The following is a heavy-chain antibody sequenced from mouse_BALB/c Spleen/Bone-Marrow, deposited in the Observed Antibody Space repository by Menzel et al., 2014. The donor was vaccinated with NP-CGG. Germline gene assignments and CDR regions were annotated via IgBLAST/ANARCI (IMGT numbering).Heavy chain of an antibody. J-gene: IGHJ4*01. Sequence: VQLQESGAELVRPGTSVKVSCKASGYAFTNYLIEWIKKRPGQGLEWIGVINPGSGGTNYNEKFKGKATLTADKSSSTAYMQLSSLTSGDSAVYFCARGDLYYGNLYAMDYWGQGTSVTVSS. CDR2: INPGSGGT. CDR3: ARGDLYYGNLYAMDY. D-gene: IGHD2-1*01. CDR1: GYAFTNYL. V-gene: IGHV1-54*01.